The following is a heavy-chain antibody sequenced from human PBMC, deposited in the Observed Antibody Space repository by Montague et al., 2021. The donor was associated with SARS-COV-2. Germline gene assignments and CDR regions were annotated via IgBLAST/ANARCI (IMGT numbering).Heavy chain of an antibody. CDR2: VRSSGGSP. CDR3: AKDMWDLYYFDY. Sequence: SLRLSCAASGFIFSSFAMSWVRQVPGKGLEWVSAVRSSGGSPNYADSVKGRFTIYRDNSNNMLYLQMNGLRAEDTAVYYRAKDMWDLYYFDYWGQGTLVTVSS. CDR1: GFIFSSFA. J-gene: IGHJ4*02. D-gene: IGHD1-26*01. V-gene: IGHV3-23*01.